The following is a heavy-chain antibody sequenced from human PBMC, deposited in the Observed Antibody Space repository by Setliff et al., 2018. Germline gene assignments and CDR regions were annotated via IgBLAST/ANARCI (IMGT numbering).Heavy chain of an antibody. Sequence: PSETLSLTCTVSGGSISSYYWSWIRQPPGKGLEWIGHIQTIGSTNYNPSLRSRVTISVDTSKNQFSLKLSSVTAADTAVYYCARALPLGFRSALIPWGQGTLVTVSS. V-gene: IGHV4-4*09. J-gene: IGHJ5*02. D-gene: IGHD3-16*02. CDR2: IQTIGST. CDR3: ARALPLGFRSALIP. CDR1: GGSISSYY.